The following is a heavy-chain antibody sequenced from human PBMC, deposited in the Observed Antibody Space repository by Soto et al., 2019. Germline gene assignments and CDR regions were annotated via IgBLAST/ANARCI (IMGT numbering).Heavy chain of an antibody. CDR2: INPNSGGT. Sequence: QVQLVQSGAEVKKPGASVKVSCKASGYTFTGYYMHWVRQAPGQGLEWMGWINPNSGGTNYAQKFQGWVTRTRDTSISTAYMELSRLRSDDTAVYYCARGGLEWLLPRDYFDYWGQGTLVTVSS. D-gene: IGHD3-3*01. CDR1: GYTFTGYY. V-gene: IGHV1-2*04. CDR3: ARGGLEWLLPRDYFDY. J-gene: IGHJ4*02.